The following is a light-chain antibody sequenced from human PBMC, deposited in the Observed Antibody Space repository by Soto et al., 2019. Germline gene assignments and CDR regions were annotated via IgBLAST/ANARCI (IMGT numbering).Light chain of an antibody. J-gene: IGLJ1*01. CDR2: EVS. CDR3: SSYTSSNTLEV. Sequence: QSALIQPASVSGSPGQSITISCTGTSSDVGGSNYVSWYQHHPHRAPKLLIYEVSYRPSGVSNRFSGSKSGNTASLTISGLQAEDEADYYCSSYTSSNTLEVFXFGTKVTVL. V-gene: IGLV2-14*01. CDR1: SSDVGGSNY.